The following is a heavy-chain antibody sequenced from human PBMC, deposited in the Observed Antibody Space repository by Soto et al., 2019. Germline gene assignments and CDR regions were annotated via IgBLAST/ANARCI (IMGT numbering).Heavy chain of an antibody. D-gene: IGHD3-16*01. CDR1: GFSLSTSGVG. CDR2: IYWDDDK. Sequence: QITLMESGPTLVKPTQTLTLTCTFSGFSLSTSGVGVGWIRQPPGKALEWLALIYWDDDKRYSPSLKNRLTRTKDTSRHQVVLAQTNMDPVDTATYYCAHKEITCGGVGRNDAFDVWGQGTMVTVSS. CDR3: AHKEITCGGVGRNDAFDV. J-gene: IGHJ3*01. V-gene: IGHV2-5*02.